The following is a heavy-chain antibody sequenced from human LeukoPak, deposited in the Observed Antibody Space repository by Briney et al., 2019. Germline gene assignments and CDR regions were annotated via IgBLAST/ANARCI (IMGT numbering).Heavy chain of an antibody. D-gene: IGHD2-21*02. Sequence: SETLSLTCNVSGGSISSYYWSWIRQPPGKGLEWIGRIYTSGSTNYNPSIKSRVTMSVDTSKNQFSLKLSSVTAADTAVYYCARVSGGDWGLLFDYWGQGTLVTVPS. CDR1: GGSISSYY. J-gene: IGHJ4*02. V-gene: IGHV4-4*07. CDR2: IYTSGST. CDR3: ARVSGGDWGLLFDY.